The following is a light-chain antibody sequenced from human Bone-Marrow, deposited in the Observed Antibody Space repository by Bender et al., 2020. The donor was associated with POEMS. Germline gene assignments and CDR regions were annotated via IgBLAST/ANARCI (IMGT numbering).Light chain of an antibody. CDR3: SSEAAANTLI. CDR1: SSDVGGYDS. CDR2: DLI. J-gene: IGLJ2*01. Sequence: QSALTQPASVSGSPGQPITISCTGTSSDVGGYDSVSWYQHHPGKAPKLIIYDLINRPSGVSNRFSASKSGSSASLAISGLQSEDAADYYCSSEAAANTLIFGGGTKLTVL. V-gene: IGLV2-14*03.